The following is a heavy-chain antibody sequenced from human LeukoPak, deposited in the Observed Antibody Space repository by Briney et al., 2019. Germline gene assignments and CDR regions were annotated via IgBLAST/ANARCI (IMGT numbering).Heavy chain of an antibody. CDR1: GVAFSGYY. J-gene: IGHJ4*02. CDR2: INHSGST. CDR3: ARRRSSSWYYFDY. Sequence: SETLSLTCAVYGVAFSGYYWSWIRQPPGKRIGWIGEINHSGSTNYNPSLKSRVTIPVDTSKNQFSLKLSSVAAADTAVYYCARRRSSSWYYFDYWGQGTLVTVSS. D-gene: IGHD6-13*01. V-gene: IGHV4-34*01.